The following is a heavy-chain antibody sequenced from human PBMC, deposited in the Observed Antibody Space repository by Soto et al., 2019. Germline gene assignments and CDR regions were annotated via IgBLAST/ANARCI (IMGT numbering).Heavy chain of an antibody. CDR1: GGSISSGGYY. CDR3: ARRTYCGGDCYWLDF. V-gene: IGHV4-31*03. Sequence: PSETLSLTCTVSGGSISSGGYYWSWIRQHPGKGLEWIGYIYHSGTTYYNPSLRSRVTISVNTSKNQFSLNLNSVTAADTAIYYCARRTYCGGDCYWLDFWGQGTLVTVSS. D-gene: IGHD2-21*02. CDR2: IYHSGTT. J-gene: IGHJ4*02.